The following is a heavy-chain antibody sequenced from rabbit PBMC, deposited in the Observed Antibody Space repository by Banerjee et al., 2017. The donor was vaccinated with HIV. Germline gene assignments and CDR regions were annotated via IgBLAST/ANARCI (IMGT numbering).Heavy chain of an antibody. Sequence: QEQLEESGGGLVKPEGSLTLTCKASGFDLSSYYYMCWVRQAPGKGLEWIGCIATGSAGSNYHASWAKGRFTISKTSSTTVTLQLNSLTAADTATYFCARDLAGVIGWNFNLWGPGTLVTVS. V-gene: IGHV1S45*01. CDR1: GFDLSSYYY. CDR3: ARDLAGVIGWNFNL. D-gene: IGHD4-1*01. CDR2: IATGSAGSN. J-gene: IGHJ4*01.